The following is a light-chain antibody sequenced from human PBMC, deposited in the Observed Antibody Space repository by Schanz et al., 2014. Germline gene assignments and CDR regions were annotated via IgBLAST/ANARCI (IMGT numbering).Light chain of an antibody. J-gene: IGKJ1*01. Sequence: EIVMTQSPATLSVSPGERATLSCRASQSVSSNLAWYQQKPGQAPRLLIYGASTRATGIPARFSGSGSGTEFTLTISRLEPEDSAVYYCQQYGGSPWTFGQGTKVEIK. CDR2: GAS. CDR1: QSVSSN. V-gene: IGKV3-15*01. CDR3: QQYGGSPWT.